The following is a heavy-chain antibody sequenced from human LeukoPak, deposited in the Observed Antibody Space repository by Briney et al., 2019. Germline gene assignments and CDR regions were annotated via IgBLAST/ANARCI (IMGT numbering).Heavy chain of an antibody. V-gene: IGHV3-23*01. CDR3: ARQLGYCSDGSCYFDS. J-gene: IGHJ4*02. D-gene: IGHD2-15*01. Sequence: GGSLRLSRAASGFTFSNYAMSWVRQAPGRGLEWVSAISGSGGSTYYADSVKGRFTISRDNSQNTLHLQMNSLRAEDTAVYHCARQLGYCSDGSCYFDSWGQGTLVTVSS. CDR1: GFTFSNYA. CDR2: ISGSGGST.